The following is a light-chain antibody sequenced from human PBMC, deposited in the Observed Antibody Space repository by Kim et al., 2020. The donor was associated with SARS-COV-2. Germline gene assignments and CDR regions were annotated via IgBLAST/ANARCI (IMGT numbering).Light chain of an antibody. CDR1: SSNIGAGYD. V-gene: IGLV1-40*01. J-gene: IGLJ3*02. CDR3: QSYDSSLSGWV. Sequence: GVPISCTGSSSNIGAGYDVHWYQQLPGTAPKLLIYGNSNRPSGVPDRFSGSKSGTSASLAITGLQAEDEADYYCQSYDSSLSGWVFGGGTQLTVL. CDR2: GNS.